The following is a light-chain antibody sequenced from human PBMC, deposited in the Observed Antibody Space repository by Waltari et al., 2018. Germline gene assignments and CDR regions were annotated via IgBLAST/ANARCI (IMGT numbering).Light chain of an antibody. CDR3: QQRGKWPIT. CDR2: DAS. CDR1: QSVSTH. Sequence: EIVVAQSPATLSLSPGERATLSCRASQSVSTHLGWYQQKPGQAPRLLIYDASTRATGIPARFGGSGSGTDFTLTISSLEPEDFAIYYCQQRGKWPITFGQGTRLEIK. V-gene: IGKV3-11*01. J-gene: IGKJ5*01.